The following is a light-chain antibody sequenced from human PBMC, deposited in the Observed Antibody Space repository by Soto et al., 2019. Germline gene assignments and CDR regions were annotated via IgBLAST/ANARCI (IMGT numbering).Light chain of an antibody. CDR2: QDI. CDR1: KLGDTY. V-gene: IGLV3-1*01. CDR3: QAWDSSTEDVV. Sequence: SYELTQPPSVSVSSGQTATITCFGEKLGDTYASWYQQRPGQSPVLVIYQDIKRPSGIPERFSGSNSGNTATLTISGTQAMDEADYYCQAWDSSTEDVVFGGGTKLTVL. J-gene: IGLJ2*01.